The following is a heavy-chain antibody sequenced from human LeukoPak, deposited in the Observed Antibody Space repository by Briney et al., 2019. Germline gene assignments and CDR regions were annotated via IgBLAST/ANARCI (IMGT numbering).Heavy chain of an antibody. CDR1: GGTFTSYA. Sequence: SVKVSCKASGGTFTSYAISWVRQAPGQGLEWMGGIIPIFGTANYAQKFQGRVTITADESTSTAYMELSSLRSEDTAVYYCARPPTGHSSSWFYFDYWGQGTLVTVSS. D-gene: IGHD6-13*01. CDR2: IIPIFGTA. V-gene: IGHV1-69*01. CDR3: ARPPTGHSSSWFYFDY. J-gene: IGHJ4*02.